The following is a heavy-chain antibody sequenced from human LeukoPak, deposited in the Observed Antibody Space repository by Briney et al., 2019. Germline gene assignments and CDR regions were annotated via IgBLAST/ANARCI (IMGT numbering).Heavy chain of an antibody. D-gene: IGHD6-19*01. V-gene: IGHV3-13*01. Sequence: GGSLRLSCAASGFTFSSYDMHWVRQVRGKGLEWVSAITTAGDTFYPGSVEGRFTTSRENAKNSFYLQMNSLRAGDTAVYYCARVRRDSSGWYHVDYWGQGTLVTVSS. CDR1: GFTFSSYD. CDR3: ARVRRDSSGWYHVDY. J-gene: IGHJ4*02. CDR2: ITTAGDT.